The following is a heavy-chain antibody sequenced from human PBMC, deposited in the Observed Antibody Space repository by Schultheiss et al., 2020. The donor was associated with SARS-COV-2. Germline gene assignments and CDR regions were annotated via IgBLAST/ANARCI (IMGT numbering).Heavy chain of an antibody. CDR3: AREPGSTSYAFDI. D-gene: IGHD2-2*01. V-gene: IGHV4-59*12. Sequence: GSLRLSCTVSGGSISSYYWSWIRQPPGKGLEWIGYIYYSGSTNYNPSLKSRVSISVDTTKNQFSLKLSSVTAADTAVYYCAREPGSTSYAFDIWGQGTMVTVSS. CDR1: GGSISSYY. CDR2: IYYSGST. J-gene: IGHJ3*02.